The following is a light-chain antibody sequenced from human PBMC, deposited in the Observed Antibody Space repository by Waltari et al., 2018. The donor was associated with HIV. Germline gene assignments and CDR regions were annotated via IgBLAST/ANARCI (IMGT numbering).Light chain of an antibody. Sequence: EIVMTQSPATLSVSPGERATLSCRASQSVSSNLAWYQQKFGQAPRLLIYGASTRATGIPARFSGSGSGTEFTLTISSLQSEDFAVYYCQQYNSWPRAFGQGTKVEIE. J-gene: IGKJ1*01. V-gene: IGKV3-15*01. CDR1: QSVSSN. CDR2: GAS. CDR3: QQYNSWPRA.